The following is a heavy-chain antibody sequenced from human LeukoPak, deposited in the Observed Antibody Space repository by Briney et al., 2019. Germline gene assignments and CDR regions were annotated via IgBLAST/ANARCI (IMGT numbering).Heavy chain of an antibody. CDR3: ARTGAGNGTPYYFDY. CDR2: ISGDSVNR. CDR1: GYTFLSLG. J-gene: IGHJ4*02. D-gene: IGHD7-27*01. V-gene: IGHV1-18*01. Sequence: GASVKVSCKSSGYTFLSLGIRWVRPVTGLGRDWIGWISGDSVNRNYAQKLQDRVNMTTDTSASPAYMEMRTLRSDDTAVYYCARTGAGNGTPYYFDYWGQGTLVTVSS.